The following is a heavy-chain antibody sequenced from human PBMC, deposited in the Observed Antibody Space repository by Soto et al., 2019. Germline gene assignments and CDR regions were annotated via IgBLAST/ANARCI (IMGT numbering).Heavy chain of an antibody. V-gene: IGHV4-31*03. D-gene: IGHD3-10*01. CDR2: IYYSGST. CDR1: GGSISSGGYY. J-gene: IGHJ6*02. Sequence: QVQLQESGPGLVKPSQTLSLTCTVSGGSISSGGYYWSWIRQHPGKGLEWIGYIYYSGSTYYNPSLKGRVTISVDTSKNQFSLKLSSVTAADTAVYYCARDHYYGSGSYYISRSRYYGMDVWGQGTTVTVSS. CDR3: ARDHYYGSGSYYISRSRYYGMDV.